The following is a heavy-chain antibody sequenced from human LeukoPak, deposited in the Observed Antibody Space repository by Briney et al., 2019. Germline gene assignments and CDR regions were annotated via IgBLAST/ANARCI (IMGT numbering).Heavy chain of an antibody. J-gene: IGHJ6*04. CDR3: ARDDVVVPAAMYYYYGMDV. Sequence: GSLRLSCAASGFTFSSYWMSWVRQAPGKGLEWVANIKQDGSEKYYVDSVKGRFTISRDNAKNSLYLQMNSLRAEDTAVYYCARDDVVVPAAMYYYYGMDVWGKGTTVTVSS. D-gene: IGHD2-2*01. CDR1: GFTFSSYW. CDR2: IKQDGSEK. V-gene: IGHV3-7*03.